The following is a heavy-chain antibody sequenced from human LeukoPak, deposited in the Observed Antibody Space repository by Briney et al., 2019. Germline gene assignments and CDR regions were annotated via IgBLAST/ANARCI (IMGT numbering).Heavy chain of an antibody. CDR3: ARVNQDIVVVPAAMCWFDP. J-gene: IGHJ5*02. V-gene: IGHV3-11*01. Sequence: GGSLRLSCAASGFTFSDYYMSWIRQAPGKGLEWVSYISSSGSTIYYADSVKGRFTISGDNAKNSLYLQMNSLRAEDTAVYYCARVNQDIVVVPAAMCWFDPWGQGTLVTVSS. D-gene: IGHD2-2*01. CDR2: ISSSGSTI. CDR1: GFTFSDYY.